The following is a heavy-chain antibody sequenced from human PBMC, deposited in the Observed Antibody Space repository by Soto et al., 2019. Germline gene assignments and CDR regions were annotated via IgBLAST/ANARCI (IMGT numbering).Heavy chain of an antibody. D-gene: IGHD3-16*01. CDR2: IRSKAYGGTT. CDR1: GFTFGDYA. V-gene: IGHV3-49*03. Sequence: GGSLRLSCTASGFTFGDYAMSWFRQAPGKGLEWVGFIRSKAYGGTTEYAASVKGRFTISRDDSKSIAYLQMNSLKTEDTAVYYCTRDYRRLGHFYYYMVVWGKGTTVTVSS. CDR3: TRDYRRLGHFYYYMVV. J-gene: IGHJ6*03.